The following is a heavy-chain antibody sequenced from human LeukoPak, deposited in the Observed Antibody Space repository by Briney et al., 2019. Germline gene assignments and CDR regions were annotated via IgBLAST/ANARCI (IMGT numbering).Heavy chain of an antibody. V-gene: IGHV6-1*01. Sequence: SQTLSLTCAVSGDTFSSNSAAWDWLRQSPSRGLEWLGSTYYRSKWYNDYAVAVKSRITINPDTSKNQFSLKLSSVTAADTAVYYCARDSRRVTKAFDIWGQGTMVTVSS. J-gene: IGHJ3*02. CDR3: ARDSRRVTKAFDI. CDR2: TYYRSKWYN. D-gene: IGHD2-21*02. CDR1: GDTFSSNSAA.